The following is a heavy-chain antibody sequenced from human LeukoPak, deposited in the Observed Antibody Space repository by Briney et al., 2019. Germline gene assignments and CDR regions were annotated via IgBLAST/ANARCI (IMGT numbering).Heavy chain of an antibody. D-gene: IGHD3-10*01. J-gene: IGHJ6*03. Sequence: PGGSLRLSCTASGFTFGDYAMSWVRQAPGKGLEWVSAISGSGGSTYYADSVKGRFTISRDNSKNTLYLQMNSLRAEDTAVYYCAKAMGYYSRYYYYYMDVWGKGTTVIVSS. V-gene: IGHV3-23*01. CDR2: ISGSGGST. CDR1: GFTFGDYA. CDR3: AKAMGYYSRYYYYYMDV.